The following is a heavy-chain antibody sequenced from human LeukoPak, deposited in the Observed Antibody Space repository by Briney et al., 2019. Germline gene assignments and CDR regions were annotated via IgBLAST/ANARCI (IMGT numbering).Heavy chain of an antibody. J-gene: IGHJ4*02. V-gene: IGHV1-69*13. Sequence: ASVKVSCKASGGTFSSYAISWVRQAPGQGLEWMGGIIPIFGTANYAQKFQGRVTITADESTSTAYMELSSLRSEDTAVYYCARAPPGDSSGYYYVPFDYWGQGTLVTVSS. CDR1: GGTFSSYA. CDR2: IIPIFGTA. D-gene: IGHD3-22*01. CDR3: ARAPPGDSSGYYYVPFDY.